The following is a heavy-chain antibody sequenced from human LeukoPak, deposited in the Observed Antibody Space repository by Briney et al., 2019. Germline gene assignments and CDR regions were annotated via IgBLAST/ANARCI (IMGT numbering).Heavy chain of an antibody. CDR2: INPNSGGT. CDR1: GYTFTSYY. J-gene: IGHJ3*01. Sequence: ASAKVSCKASGYTFTSYYMHWVRQAPGQGLEWMGWINPNSGGTNYAQKFQGRVTMTSDTSIGTASMQLSRLRSDDTAVYYCARDWEGDYWGQGTMVTVSS. D-gene: IGHD1-26*01. V-gene: IGHV1-2*02. CDR3: ARDWEGDY.